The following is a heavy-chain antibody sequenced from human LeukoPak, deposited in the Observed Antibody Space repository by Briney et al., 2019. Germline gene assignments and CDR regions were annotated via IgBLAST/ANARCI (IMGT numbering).Heavy chain of an antibody. J-gene: IGHJ3*02. CDR2: IYHSGSA. V-gene: IGHV4-38-2*02. D-gene: IGHD1-14*01. CDR1: GYSISSGYY. Sequence: SETLSLTCTVSGYSISSGYYWGWIRQPPGQGLEWIGSIYHSGSAYYNPSLKSRVTISVDTSKNQFSLRLSSVTAADTAVYYCARVHSGKGAFDIWGQGTMVTVSS. CDR3: ARVHSGKGAFDI.